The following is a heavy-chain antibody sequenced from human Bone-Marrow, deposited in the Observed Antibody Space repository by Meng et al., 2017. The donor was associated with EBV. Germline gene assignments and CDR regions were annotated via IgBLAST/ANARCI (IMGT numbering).Heavy chain of an antibody. V-gene: IGHV3-21*01. Sequence: EVQVVESGGCLVQPGGSLRPSCAASGFAFSPSSMNWVRQAPGRGLEWLSCISDVSDYIYYADSVKGRFTISRDNAENSLYLQMSSLRVEDTAVYYCASGDPLTGIPFDPWGQGTLVTVSS. J-gene: IGHJ5*02. CDR2: ISDVSDYI. CDR3: ASGDPLTGIPFDP. D-gene: IGHD1-1*01. CDR1: GFAFSPSS.